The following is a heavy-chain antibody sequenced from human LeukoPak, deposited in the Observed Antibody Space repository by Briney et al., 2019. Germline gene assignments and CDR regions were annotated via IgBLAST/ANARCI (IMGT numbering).Heavy chain of an antibody. D-gene: IGHD1-7*01. CDR1: GFTFSSYA. CDR2: ISGSGGRT. Sequence: GGSLRLSCAASGFTFSSYAMSWVRQAPGKGLEWVSSISGSGGRTYYADSVKGRFTISRDSAKNSLYLQMNSLRAEDTAVYYCARGITESTSDYWGQGTLVTVSS. J-gene: IGHJ4*02. V-gene: IGHV3-23*01. CDR3: ARGITESTSDY.